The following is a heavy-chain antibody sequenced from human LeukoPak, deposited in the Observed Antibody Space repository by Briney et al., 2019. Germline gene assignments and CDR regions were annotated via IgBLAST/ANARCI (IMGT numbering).Heavy chain of an antibody. CDR2: IIPILGIA. CDR3: ARDLLDYGSGSYYNFDY. Sequence: ASVKVSCKASGGTFSSYAISWVRQAPGQGLEWMGRIIPILGIANYAQKFQGRVTITADKSTSTAYMELSSLRSEDTAVYYCARDLLDYGSGSYYNFDYWGQGTLVTVSS. D-gene: IGHD3-10*01. V-gene: IGHV1-69*04. CDR1: GGTFSSYA. J-gene: IGHJ4*02.